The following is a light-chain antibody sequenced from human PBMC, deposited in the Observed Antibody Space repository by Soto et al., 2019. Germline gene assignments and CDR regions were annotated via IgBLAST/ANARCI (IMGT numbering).Light chain of an antibody. J-gene: IGKJ1*01. CDR2: GAS. CDR1: QSVSSS. V-gene: IGKV3-15*01. CDR3: QQYNNWPPWT. Sequence: EIVLTQSPATLSLSPGERATLSCRASQSVSSSLAWYQQKPGQAPRLLIYGASNGATGIPARFSGSGSGTEFTLTISSLQSEDFAVYYCQQYNNWPPWTFGQGTKVDIK.